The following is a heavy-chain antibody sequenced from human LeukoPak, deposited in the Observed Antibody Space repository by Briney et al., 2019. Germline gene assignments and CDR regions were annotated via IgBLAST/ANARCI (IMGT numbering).Heavy chain of an antibody. CDR3: TGLGVAVAPNY. V-gene: IGHV3-73*01. CDR2: IRSKANSYAT. J-gene: IGHJ4*02. D-gene: IGHD6-19*01. CDR1: GFTFSGSA. Sequence: PGGSLRLSCAASGFTFSGSAMHWVRQASGKGLEWVGRIRSKANSYATAYAASVKGRFTISRDDSKNTAYLQMNSLKTEDTAVYYCTGLGVAVAPNYWGQGTLVTVSS.